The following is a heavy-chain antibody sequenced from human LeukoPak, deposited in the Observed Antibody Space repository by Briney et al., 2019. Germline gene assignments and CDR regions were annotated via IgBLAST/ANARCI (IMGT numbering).Heavy chain of an antibody. J-gene: IGHJ4*02. CDR2: INPDGSQT. V-gene: IGHV3-74*01. D-gene: IGHD3-10*01. CDR1: GFTFNTYW. Sequence: GGSLRLSCAASGFTFNTYWMHWVRQAPGKGLVWVSHINPDGSQTNYADSVTGRFTISRDNAKNTLYLQMNSLRAEDTAVYYCARDPVRRDSYWGQGTLVTVSS. CDR3: ARDPVRRDSY.